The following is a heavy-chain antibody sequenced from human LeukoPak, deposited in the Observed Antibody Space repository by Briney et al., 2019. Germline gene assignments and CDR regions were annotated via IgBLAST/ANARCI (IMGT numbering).Heavy chain of an antibody. J-gene: IGHJ4*02. D-gene: IGHD4-17*01. CDR2: ISGSGGST. CDR1: GFTFSDYY. CDR3: AKTDYGDYVSYFDY. V-gene: IGHV3-23*01. Sequence: GGSLRLSCAASGFTFSDYYMSWIRQAPGKGLEWVSAISGSGGSTYYADSVKGRFTISRDNSKNTLYLQMNSLRAEDTAVYYCAKTDYGDYVSYFDYWGQGTLVTVSS.